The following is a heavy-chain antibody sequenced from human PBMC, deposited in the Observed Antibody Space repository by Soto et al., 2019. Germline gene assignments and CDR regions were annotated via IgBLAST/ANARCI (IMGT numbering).Heavy chain of an antibody. V-gene: IGHV5-51*01. J-gene: IGHJ6*02. CDR2: IYPGDSDT. CDR3: ARHRGKIQGGMDV. Sequence: PRESLKISCKGSGYSFTSYWIGWVRQMPGKGLEWMGIIYPGDSDTRYSPSFQGQVTISADKSISTAYLQWSSLKASDTAMYYCARHRGKIQGGMDVWGQGXTVTVSS. D-gene: IGHD5-18*01. CDR1: GYSFTSYW.